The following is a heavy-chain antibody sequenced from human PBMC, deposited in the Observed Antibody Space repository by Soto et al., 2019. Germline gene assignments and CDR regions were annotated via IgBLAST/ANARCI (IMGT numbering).Heavy chain of an antibody. CDR1: GGTFSSYA. Sequence: GAPVKVSCKASGGTFSSYAISWVRQAPGQGLEWMGGIIPIFGTANYAQKFQGRVTITADKSTSTAYMELSSLRSEDTAVYYCARDPYGRGYDSGVDYWGQGPLVTVSS. J-gene: IGHJ4*02. CDR2: IIPIFGTA. CDR3: ARDPYGRGYDSGVDY. V-gene: IGHV1-69*06. D-gene: IGHD5-12*01.